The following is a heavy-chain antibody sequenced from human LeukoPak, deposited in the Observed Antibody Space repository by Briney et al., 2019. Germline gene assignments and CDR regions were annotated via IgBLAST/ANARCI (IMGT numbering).Heavy chain of an antibody. CDR3: ASYSSGYYNWFDP. J-gene: IGHJ5*02. Sequence: PSETLSLTCTVSGGSISSGSYYWSWIRQPAGKGLEWIGRIYTSGSTNYNPSLKSRVTISVDTSKNQFSLKLSSVTAADTAVYYCASYSSGYYNWFDPWGQGTLVTVSS. CDR2: IYTSGST. V-gene: IGHV4-61*02. D-gene: IGHD3-22*01. CDR1: GGSISSGSYY.